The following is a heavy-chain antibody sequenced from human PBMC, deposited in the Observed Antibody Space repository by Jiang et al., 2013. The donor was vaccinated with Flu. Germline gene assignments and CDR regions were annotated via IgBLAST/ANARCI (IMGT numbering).Heavy chain of an antibody. CDR3: ARYPAAAGEISSTDY. D-gene: IGHD6-6*01. J-gene: IGHJ4*02. V-gene: IGHV3-73*01. CDR1: GFTFSGSA. Sequence: VQLLESGGGLVQPGGSLKLSCAASGFTFSGSAIHWVRQASGKGLEWVGRIRSKADNYATTYAASVKGRFTISRDDSKNTAYLQMNSLKTEDTAVYYCARYPAAAGEISSTDYWGQGTLVTVSS. CDR2: IRSKADNYAT.